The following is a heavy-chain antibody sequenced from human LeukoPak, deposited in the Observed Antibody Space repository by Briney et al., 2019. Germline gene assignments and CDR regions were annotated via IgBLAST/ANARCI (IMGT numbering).Heavy chain of an antibody. CDR2: MNHSGRK. CDR1: GGSFSGYS. D-gene: IGHD2-15*01. Sequence: SETLSLTCVDYGGSFSGYSWSWIRQPPGKGLECIAEMNHSGRKNYKASLKSRLTISINMSKSEFSLKLRFVTAADTAVYYCARVRCSGGSCPYYYYYYYMDVWGKGTTVTVSS. J-gene: IGHJ6*03. CDR3: ARVRCSGGSCPYYYYYYYMDV. V-gene: IGHV4-34*01.